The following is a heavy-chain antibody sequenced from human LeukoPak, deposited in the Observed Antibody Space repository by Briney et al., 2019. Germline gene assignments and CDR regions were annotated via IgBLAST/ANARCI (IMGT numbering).Heavy chain of an antibody. CDR1: GGSISSADFY. Sequence: PSETLSLTCTVSGGSISSADFYWSWVRQPPGKGLEWIGYIYYSGSTFYNPSLRSRVTISVDTSKNQFSLKLSSVTAVDTAVYYCARNKGSSWIDYWGQGTLVTVSS. CDR2: IYYSGST. V-gene: IGHV4-30-4*01. D-gene: IGHD6-13*01. CDR3: ARNKGSSWIDY. J-gene: IGHJ4*02.